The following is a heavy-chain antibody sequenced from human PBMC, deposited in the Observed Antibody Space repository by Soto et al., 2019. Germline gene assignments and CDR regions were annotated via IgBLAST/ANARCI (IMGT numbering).Heavy chain of an antibody. CDR3: AREGGPFGELFKTYFDY. V-gene: IGHV3-30-3*01. CDR2: ISYDGSNK. D-gene: IGHD3-10*01. Sequence: GGSLSLSCAASGFTFSSYAMHWVRQAPGKGLEWVAVISYDGSNKYYADSVKGRFTISRDNSKNTLYLQMNSLRAEDTAVYYCAREGGPFGELFKTYFDYWGQGTLVTVSS. J-gene: IGHJ4*02. CDR1: GFTFSSYA.